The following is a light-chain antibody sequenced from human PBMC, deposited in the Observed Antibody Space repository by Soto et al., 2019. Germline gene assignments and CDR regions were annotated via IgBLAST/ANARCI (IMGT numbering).Light chain of an antibody. CDR1: QIIRTA. V-gene: IGKV1-39*01. J-gene: IGKJ3*01. Sequence: DIQMTQSPSSLCASVGDRVTITCRASQIIRTAVNWYQLKPGEAPKLLIYGASILQNGVPSRFSGSGSGTDFTLTINSLQREDLATYYCQQSYTTPTFGPGTTVQI. CDR3: QQSYTTPT. CDR2: GAS.